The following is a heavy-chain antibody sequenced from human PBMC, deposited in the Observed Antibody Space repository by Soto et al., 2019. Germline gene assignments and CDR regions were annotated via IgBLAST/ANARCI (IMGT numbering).Heavy chain of an antibody. D-gene: IGHD3-10*01. Sequence: SETLSLTCAVSSGSISSSNCWSWVRQPPGKGLEWIGEIYHSGSTNYNPSLKSRVTISVDKSKNQFSLKLSSVTAADTAVYYCARVGHYGSGSYYNVPWFDPWGQGTLVTVSS. CDR1: SGSISSSNC. CDR2: IYHSGST. V-gene: IGHV4-4*02. J-gene: IGHJ5*02. CDR3: ARVGHYGSGSYYNVPWFDP.